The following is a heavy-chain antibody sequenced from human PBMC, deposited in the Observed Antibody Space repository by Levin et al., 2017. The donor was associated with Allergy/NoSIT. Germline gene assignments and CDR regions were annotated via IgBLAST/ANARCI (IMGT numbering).Heavy chain of an antibody. CDR1: RFTFSNFG. Sequence: GGSLRLSCAASRFTFSNFGMHWVRQAPGKGLEWVAVISYDGSNKYYGDSVRGRFTISRDNSKNTLYLRMNSLRAEDTAVYYCAKGADGSGSYLPVYGMDVWGQGTTVTVSS. J-gene: IGHJ6*02. CDR3: AKGADGSGSYLPVYGMDV. CDR2: ISYDGSNK. V-gene: IGHV3-30*18. D-gene: IGHD3-10*01.